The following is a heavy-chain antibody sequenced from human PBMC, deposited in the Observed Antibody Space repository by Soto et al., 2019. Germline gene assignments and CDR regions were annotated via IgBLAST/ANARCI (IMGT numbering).Heavy chain of an antibody. CDR3: ARVGPYYYDSSGYSYGMDV. CDR2: INPSGGST. D-gene: IGHD3-22*01. V-gene: IGHV1-46*01. J-gene: IGHJ6*02. Sequence: ASVKVSCKASGYTFTSYYMHWVRQAPGQGLEWMGIINPSGGSTSYAQKFQGRVTMTRDTSTSTVYMELSSLRSEDTAVYYCARVGPYYYDSSGYSYGMDVGGQGTTVTVS. CDR1: GYTFTSYY.